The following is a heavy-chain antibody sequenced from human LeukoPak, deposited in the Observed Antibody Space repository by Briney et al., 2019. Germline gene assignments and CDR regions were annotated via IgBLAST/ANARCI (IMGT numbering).Heavy chain of an antibody. J-gene: IGHJ3*02. CDR1: GFTFSTNY. CDR2: INSGGST. V-gene: IGHV3-66*02. Sequence: GGSLRLSCAASGFTFSTNYMSWVRQAPGKGLEWVSLINSGGSTYYADSVKGRFTISRDNSKNTVYLQMNSPRAEDTAVYYCAKDRIAGHDTFDIWGQGTVVTVSS. CDR3: AKDRIAGHDTFDI. D-gene: IGHD6-13*01.